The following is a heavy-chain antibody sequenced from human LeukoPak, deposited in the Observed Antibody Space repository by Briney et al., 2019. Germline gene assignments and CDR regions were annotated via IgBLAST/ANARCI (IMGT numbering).Heavy chain of an antibody. D-gene: IGHD3-3*01. Sequence: GGSLRLSCAASGFTFTNYFMSWVRQAPGKGLEWVASIKHDGSEKYYVDSVRGRFTISRDNTKNSLYLQMSSLRAEDTAVYYCATDRGWRTSGYYLYYFEYWGQGTLVTFSS. V-gene: IGHV3-7*01. CDR1: GFTFTNYF. CDR2: IKHDGSEK. J-gene: IGHJ4*02. CDR3: ATDRGWRTSGYYLYYFEY.